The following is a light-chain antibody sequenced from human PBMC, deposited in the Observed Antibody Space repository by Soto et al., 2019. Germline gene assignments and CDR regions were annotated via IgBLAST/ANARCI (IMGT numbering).Light chain of an antibody. CDR3: QQLNNSPFT. CDR1: QGISSY. CDR2: AAS. J-gene: IGKJ3*01. V-gene: IGKV1-9*01. Sequence: DIQLTQSPSFLSASVGDRVTIICRASQGISSYLAWYQQKPGKAPNLLIYAASTLQTGVPSRFSGSGSGTEFNLTISGLQPEDFANYYCQQLNNSPFTFGPGTKVDIK.